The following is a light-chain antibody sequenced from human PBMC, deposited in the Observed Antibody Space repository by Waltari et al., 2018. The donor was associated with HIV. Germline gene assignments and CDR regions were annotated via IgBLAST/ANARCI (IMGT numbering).Light chain of an antibody. CDR3: HQYHSVPRT. V-gene: IGKV4-1*01. Sequence: IVMTQSPDPLAVSLDERVSTSCWSSQWLLSSSTQMNYLAWFQQKPGQRPELLIYWASTRESGVPDRFTGSGSGTDFTLTISSLQAEDVAVYYCHQYHSVPRTFGQGTKLEIK. J-gene: IGKJ2*01. CDR1: QWLLSSSTQMNY. CDR2: WAS.